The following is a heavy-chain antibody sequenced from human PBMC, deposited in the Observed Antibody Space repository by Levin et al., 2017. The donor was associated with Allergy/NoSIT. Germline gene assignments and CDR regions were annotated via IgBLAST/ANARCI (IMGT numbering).Heavy chain of an antibody. CDR2: ISESGDNT. CDR1: GFTFGNYA. J-gene: IGHJ4*01. CDR3: AKSSRGWYETWTS. D-gene: IGHD6-19*01. Sequence: PGGSLRLSCAASGFTFGNYAMAWFRQAPGKGLEWVSSISESGDNTYHTDSVKGRFTTARDNSRHTLSLQMNILTVEDTAVYYCAKSSRGWYETWTSGGHGTLVTVSS. V-gene: IGHV3-23*01.